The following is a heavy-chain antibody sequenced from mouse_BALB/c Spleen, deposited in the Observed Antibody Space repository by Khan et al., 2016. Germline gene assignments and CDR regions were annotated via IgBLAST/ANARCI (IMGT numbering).Heavy chain of an antibody. D-gene: IGHD1-2*01. CDR1: GYTFTDYY. V-gene: IGHV1-77*01. CDR2: IFPGSGIT. J-gene: IGHJ4*01. Sequence: QVQLKQSGTELPRPGASVKLSCKASGYTFTDYYLHWVKQRTGQGLEWIGEIFPGSGITYYNEKFKGKASLTADTSSSTAYMQLSNLTSEDSAVYFCARSYYGYFAMDYWGHGASVTVSS. CDR3: ARSYYGYFAMDY.